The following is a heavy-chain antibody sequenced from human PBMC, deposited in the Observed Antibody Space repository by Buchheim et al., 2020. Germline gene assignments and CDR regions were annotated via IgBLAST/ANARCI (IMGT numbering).Heavy chain of an antibody. D-gene: IGHD3-3*01. CDR2: ISSSSSTI. Sequence: EVQLVESGGGLVQPGGSLRLSCVVSGFTFSSYSMNWVRQAPGKGLEWVSDISSSSSTIYYADSVRGRFTISRDNARNSLYLQMNSLRDEDTAVYYCAKEGGITIFGVVITTRVYWGQGTL. J-gene: IGHJ4*02. V-gene: IGHV3-48*02. CDR3: AKEGGITIFGVVITTRVY. CDR1: GFTFSSYS.